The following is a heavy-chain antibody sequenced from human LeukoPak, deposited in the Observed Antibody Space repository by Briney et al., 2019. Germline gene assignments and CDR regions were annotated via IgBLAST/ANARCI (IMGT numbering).Heavy chain of an antibody. CDR1: GGSCDDYY. CDR3: ARGRDRSKAGDH. V-gene: IGHV4-34*01. Sequence: SETLSLTCAVYGGSCDDYYCSWLRQHPGKGLEWIGEIHPSGIFYYNSSLLSRVTISIDTSKSQFSLRLTSVTAADTAFYYCARGRDRSKAGDHWGQGSLVTVSS. J-gene: IGHJ4*02. CDR2: IHPSGIF. D-gene: IGHD5-24*01.